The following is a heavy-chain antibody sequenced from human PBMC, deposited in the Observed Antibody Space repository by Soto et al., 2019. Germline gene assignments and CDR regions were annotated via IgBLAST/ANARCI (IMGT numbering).Heavy chain of an antibody. J-gene: IGHJ4*02. V-gene: IGHV3-30*18. D-gene: IGHD6-19*01. Sequence: QVQLVESGGGVVQPGRSLRLSCAASGFTFSSYGMHWVRQAPGKGLEWVAVISYDGSNKYYADSVKGRFTISRDNSKNTLYLQMNSLRAEDTAVYYCAKAAGIAVAAYWGQGTLVTVSS. CDR2: ISYDGSNK. CDR3: AKAAGIAVAAY. CDR1: GFTFSSYG.